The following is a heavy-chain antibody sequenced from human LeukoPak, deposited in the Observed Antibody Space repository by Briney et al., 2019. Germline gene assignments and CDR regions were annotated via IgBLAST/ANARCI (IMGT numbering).Heavy chain of an antibody. J-gene: IGHJ4*02. CDR1: GGSFSGYY. V-gene: IGHV4-34*01. CDR2: INHSGST. D-gene: IGHD4-17*01. CDR3: ARLVKAPYGDYFDY. Sequence: PSETLSLTCAVYGGSFSGYYWSWTRQPPGKGLEWIGEINHSGSTNYNPSLKSRVTISVDRSKNQFSLKLSSVTAADTAVYYCARLVKAPYGDYFDYWGQGTLVTVSS.